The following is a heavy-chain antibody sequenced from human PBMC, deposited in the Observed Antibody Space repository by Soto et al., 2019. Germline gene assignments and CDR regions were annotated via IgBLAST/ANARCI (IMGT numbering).Heavy chain of an antibody. CDR2: IYYSGST. D-gene: IGHD1-1*01. Sequence: QLQLQESGPGLVKPSETLSLTCAVSGGSISSSSFYWGWIRQPPGKGLEWIGSIYYSGSTYYNPSLKSRVPISVHPPKTQFSLKLSSVTAADTAVYYCARHKYGYNDGYSFDYWGQGTLVTVSS. CDR3: ARHKYGYNDGYSFDY. V-gene: IGHV4-39*01. CDR1: GGSISSSSFY. J-gene: IGHJ4*02.